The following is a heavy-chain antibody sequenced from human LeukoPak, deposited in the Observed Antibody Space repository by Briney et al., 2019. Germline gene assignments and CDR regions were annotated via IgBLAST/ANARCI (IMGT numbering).Heavy chain of an antibody. CDR1: GFTFSSYG. D-gene: IGHD3-16*01. J-gene: IGHJ3*02. CDR2: ISYDGSNK. CDR3: AKLEGGDAFDI. V-gene: IGHV3-30*18. Sequence: PGGSLRLSCAASGFTFSSYGMHWVRQAPGKGLEWVAVISYDGSNKYYADSVKGRFTISRDNSKNTLYLQMNSLRAEGTAVYYCAKLEGGDAFDIWGQGTMVTVSS.